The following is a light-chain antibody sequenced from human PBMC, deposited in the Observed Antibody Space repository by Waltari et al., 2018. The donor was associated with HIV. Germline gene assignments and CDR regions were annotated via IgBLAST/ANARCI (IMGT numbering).Light chain of an antibody. Sequence: DIQVSPWRSSLTCSVGDRVGITCQESQDIRIYLNWYQQKPGKDPSLLIYDASNLETGVPSWFSASGSGTDCTFTITSLQPADTATYYCQQYDSLPGTFGQGTKVEIK. V-gene: IGKV1-33*01. CDR1: QDIRIY. J-gene: IGKJ1*01. CDR2: DAS. CDR3: QQYDSLPGT.